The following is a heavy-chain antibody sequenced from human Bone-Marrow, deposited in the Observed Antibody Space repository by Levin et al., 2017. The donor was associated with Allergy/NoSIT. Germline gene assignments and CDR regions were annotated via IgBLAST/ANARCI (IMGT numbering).Heavy chain of an antibody. Sequence: GGSLRLSCGASGFTFSTSGMNWFRQAPGKGLEWVSSISSSSNYIYYADSVKGRFTISRDNTKNSLSLQMNSLRVDDSAVYYCATGRGCTRTGCYSDNWGQGTLVTVSS. CDR1: GFTFSTSG. V-gene: IGHV3-21*01. J-gene: IGHJ4*02. CDR2: ISSSSNYI. CDR3: ATGRGCTRTGCYSDN. D-gene: IGHD2-2*01.